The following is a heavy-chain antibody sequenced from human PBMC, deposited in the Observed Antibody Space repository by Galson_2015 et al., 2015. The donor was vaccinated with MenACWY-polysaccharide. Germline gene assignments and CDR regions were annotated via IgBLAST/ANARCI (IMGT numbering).Heavy chain of an antibody. CDR2: IYSGGST. CDR3: ARGAGDGTDHDY. J-gene: IGHJ4*02. Sequence: SLRLSCAASGFTVSSNYMSWVRQAPGKGLEWVSVIYSGGSTYYADSVKGRLTISRHNSKNTLYLQMNSLRAEDTAVYYCARGAGDGTDHDYWGQRTLVTVSS. CDR1: GFTVSSNY. V-gene: IGHV3-53*04.